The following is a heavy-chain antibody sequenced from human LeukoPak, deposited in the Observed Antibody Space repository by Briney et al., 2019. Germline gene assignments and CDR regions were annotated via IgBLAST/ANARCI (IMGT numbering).Heavy chain of an antibody. Sequence: GRSLRLSCAVSGISFNFYTLHWVRQAPGKGLEWVAVISSDGSGKYYADSVKGRFTISRDNSKNTLYLQMNSLRAEDTAVYYCASLYYFDYWGQGTLVTVSS. CDR3: ASLYYFDY. V-gene: IGHV3-30-3*01. CDR2: ISSDGSGK. CDR1: GISFNFYT. J-gene: IGHJ4*02.